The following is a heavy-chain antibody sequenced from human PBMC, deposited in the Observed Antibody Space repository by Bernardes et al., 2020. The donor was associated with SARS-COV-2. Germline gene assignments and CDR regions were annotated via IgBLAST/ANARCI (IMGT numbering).Heavy chain of an antibody. J-gene: IGHJ4*02. Sequence: ASVKVSCKASGYTFTTYDISWVRQAPGQGLQWMGWIRAYTAYTNYAQTLQGRVTMTRDTSTNTAYMELRTLRSDDTAVYYCARGFPGDCSSITCPSPYDYWGQGTLVTVSS. D-gene: IGHD2-2*01. CDR2: IRAYTAYT. CDR3: ARGFPGDCSSITCPSPYDY. CDR1: GYTFTTYD. V-gene: IGHV1-18*01.